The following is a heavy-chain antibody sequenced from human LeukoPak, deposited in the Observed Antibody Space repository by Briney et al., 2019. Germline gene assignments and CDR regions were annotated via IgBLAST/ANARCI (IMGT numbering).Heavy chain of an antibody. J-gene: IGHJ4*02. CDR2: IYHSGST. CDR3: ARAIIAVAGVYYFDY. CDR1: GYSISSGYY. Sequence: SETLSLTCAVSGYSISSGYYWGWIRQPPGKGLEWIGSIYHSGSTYYNPSLKSRVTISVDTSKNQFSLKLSSVTAADTAVYYCARAIIAVAGVYYFDYWGQGTLVTVSP. V-gene: IGHV4-38-2*01. D-gene: IGHD6-19*01.